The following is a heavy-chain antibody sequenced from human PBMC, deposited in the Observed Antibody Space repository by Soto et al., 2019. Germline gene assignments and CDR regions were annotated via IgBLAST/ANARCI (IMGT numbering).Heavy chain of an antibody. CDR3: VGRGSSVQIDS. V-gene: IGHV3-74*01. Sequence: EVQLVESGGGLVQPGGSLRLSCAASGFTFSTYWMHWVRQAPGEGLVWVSRISPDGSNTKYADSVKGRFTISRDNAKNTLYLQMKSLRAEDAADYYCVGRGSSVQIDSWGQGTMVTVSS. J-gene: IGHJ5*01. D-gene: IGHD3-22*01. CDR1: GFTFSTYW. CDR2: ISPDGSNT.